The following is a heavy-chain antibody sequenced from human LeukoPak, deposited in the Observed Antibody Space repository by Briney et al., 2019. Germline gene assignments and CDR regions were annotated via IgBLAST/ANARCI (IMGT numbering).Heavy chain of an antibody. CDR3: ARPNLGFYDILTGYYEGGDAFDV. V-gene: IGHV4-59*01. J-gene: IGHJ3*01. D-gene: IGHD3-9*01. Sequence: PSETLSLTCTLSGGSISSYYWTWIRQPPGKGLEWIGYVYYSGSTNYNPSLKSRVTISLDTSKNQFSLQLSSVTAADTAVYYCARPNLGFYDILTGYYEGGDAFDVWGQGTLVTVSS. CDR2: VYYSGST. CDR1: GGSISSYY.